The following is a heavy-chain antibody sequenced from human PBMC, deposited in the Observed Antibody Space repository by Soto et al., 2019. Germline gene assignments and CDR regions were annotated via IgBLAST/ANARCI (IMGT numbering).Heavy chain of an antibody. Sequence: EVQLVESGGGLVQPGGSLRLSCAASGFTVSSNYMSWVRQAPGKGLEWVSVIYSGGSTYYADSVKGRFTISRDNSKNTLYLQMNSLRAEDTAVDYCARVSVTNLEGDDYWGQGTLVTVSS. J-gene: IGHJ4*02. CDR2: IYSGGST. D-gene: IGHD4-4*01. CDR3: ARVSVTNLEGDDY. CDR1: GFTVSSNY. V-gene: IGHV3-66*01.